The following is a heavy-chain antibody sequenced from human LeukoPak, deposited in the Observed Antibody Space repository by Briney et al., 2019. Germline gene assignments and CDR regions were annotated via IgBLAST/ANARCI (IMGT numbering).Heavy chain of an antibody. CDR1: GGSISSYY. J-gene: IGHJ3*02. Sequence: PSETLSLTCTVSGGSISSYYWSWIRQPAGKGLEWIGRIYTSGSTNYNPSLKSRVTMSVDTSKNQFSLKLSSVTAADTAVYYCARDQPEGYSGYDSYAFDIWGQGTMVTVSS. D-gene: IGHD5-12*01. CDR3: ARDQPEGYSGYDSYAFDI. CDR2: IYTSGST. V-gene: IGHV4-4*07.